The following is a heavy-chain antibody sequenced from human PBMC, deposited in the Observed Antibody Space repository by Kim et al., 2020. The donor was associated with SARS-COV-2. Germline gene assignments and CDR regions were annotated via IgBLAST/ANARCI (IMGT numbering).Heavy chain of an antibody. V-gene: IGHV5-51*01. D-gene: IGHD2-2*01. CDR3: ARLYYASSEYFQH. Sequence: SRSFQRQVTISADKSISTAYLQWSRLKASDTAMYYCARLYYASSEYFQHWGQGTLVTVSS. J-gene: IGHJ1*01.